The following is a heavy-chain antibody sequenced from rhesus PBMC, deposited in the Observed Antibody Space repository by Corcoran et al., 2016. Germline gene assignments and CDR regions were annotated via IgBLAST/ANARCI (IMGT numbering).Heavy chain of an antibody. Sequence: QVQLQESGPGLVKPSETLSLTCAVSGGSFSGDYWGCISQPPGKGLEWIGGIDSNSGNTDYHPSLKSRVSSSTAPSKNQLSLTLSSVTAAGTAVYYCAGDIQYPLYFDYWGQGVLVTVSS. J-gene: IGHJ4*01. D-gene: IGHD4-23*01. CDR3: AGDIQYPLYFDY. V-gene: IGHV4-160*01. CDR1: GGSFSGDY. CDR2: IDSNSGNT.